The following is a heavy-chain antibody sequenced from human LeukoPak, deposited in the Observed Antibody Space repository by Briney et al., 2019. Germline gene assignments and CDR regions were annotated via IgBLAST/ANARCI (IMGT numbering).Heavy chain of an antibody. CDR1: GFTFSGFA. CDR3: ARTITMIVGDFGY. D-gene: IGHD3-22*01. CDR2: ISGSGGTT. V-gene: IGHV3-23*01. J-gene: IGHJ4*02. Sequence: GGSLRLSCAASGFTFSGFAMTWVRQAPGKGLDWVSTISGSGGTTYYADSVKGRFTVSRDNSENTLYLHMNSLRAEDTAIYYCARTITMIVGDFGYWGQGTLVTVSS.